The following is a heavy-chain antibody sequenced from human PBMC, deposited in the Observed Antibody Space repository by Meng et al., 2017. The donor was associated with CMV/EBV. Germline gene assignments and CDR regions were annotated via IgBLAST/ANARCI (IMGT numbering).Heavy chain of an antibody. Sequence: GSLRLSCTVSGGSISSYYWSWIRQPPGKGLEWIGYIYYSGSTNYNPSLKSRVIISVDTSKKQFSLKLSSVTAADTAVYYCAGTSPGYTSSWYGYWGQGTLVTVSS. CDR3: AGTSPGYTSSWYGY. V-gene: IGHV4-59*01. D-gene: IGHD6-13*01. CDR1: GGSISSYY. CDR2: IYYSGST. J-gene: IGHJ4*02.